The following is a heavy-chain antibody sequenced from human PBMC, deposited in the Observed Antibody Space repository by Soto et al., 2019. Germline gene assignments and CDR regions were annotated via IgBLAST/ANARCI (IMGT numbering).Heavy chain of an antibody. CDR3: AKDWASQQYTWFDP. CDR2: ITGSGDIT. CDR1: GFTFSSYA. V-gene: IGHV3-23*01. J-gene: IGHJ5*02. D-gene: IGHD1-1*01. Sequence: EVQLLESGGGLVQPGGSLRLSCAASGFTFSSYAMSWVRQPPGKGPEWVSTITGSGDITYYSDSVKGRFTISRDNSKNTLFLQMNSLRAEDTAVYFCAKDWASQQYTWFDPWGQGTLVTVSS.